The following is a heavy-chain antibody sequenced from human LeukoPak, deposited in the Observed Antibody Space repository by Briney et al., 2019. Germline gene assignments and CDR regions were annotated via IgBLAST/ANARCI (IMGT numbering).Heavy chain of an antibody. J-gene: IGHJ4*02. V-gene: IGHV3-7*01. D-gene: IGHD7-27*01. Sequence: SGGSLRLSCTFSGLTFRSYWMNWVRQAPGKGLEWVANMNPGGNEIRSVDSVKGRSIISRDNAKNSLDLQMSSLRVEDTAVYYCMCWGTDNHWGQGILVTVSS. CDR3: MCWGTDNH. CDR2: MNPGGNEI. CDR1: GLTFRSYW.